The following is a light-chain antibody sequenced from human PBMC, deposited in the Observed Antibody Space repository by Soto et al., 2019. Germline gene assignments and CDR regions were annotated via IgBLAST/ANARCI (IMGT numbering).Light chain of an antibody. CDR1: QSVSSY. CDR2: GAS. J-gene: IGKJ1*01. Sequence: EIVLTQSPATLSLSPVERATLSCTASQSVSSYLAWYQQKPGQAPRLLIFGASSRATGIPDRFSGSGSGTDFTLTITRLAREDFAVYYCQQYGNSPKTFGQGTKVDIK. CDR3: QQYGNSPKT. V-gene: IGKV3-20*01.